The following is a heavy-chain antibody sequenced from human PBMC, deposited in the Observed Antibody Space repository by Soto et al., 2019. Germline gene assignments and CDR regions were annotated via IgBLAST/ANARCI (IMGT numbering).Heavy chain of an antibody. D-gene: IGHD6-13*01. Sequence: QVPLQESGPGLVKPSETLSLTCTVSGGSISSDYYYWSWIRQPPGRGLEWIGYIYYSGRTYYNPSLKSRLIISVDTSKNQFSLGLSSVTAADTAVYYCARGRAIADFYSDSWGQGILVSVSS. CDR3: ARGRAIADFYSDS. CDR1: GGSISSDYYY. CDR2: IYYSGRT. J-gene: IGHJ4*02. V-gene: IGHV4-30-4*01.